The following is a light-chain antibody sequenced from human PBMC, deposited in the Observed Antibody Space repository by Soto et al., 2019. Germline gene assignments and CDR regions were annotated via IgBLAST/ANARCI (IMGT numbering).Light chain of an antibody. CDR3: QQSFSTPRT. Sequence: DIQMTQSPSSLSASVGDTISITCRSFQTIRKSLNWYQQRPGKAPKLLIFGASSLHNGVPPRFSGLGSGTHFTLTISSLQPEDFGTYYCQQSFSTPRTFGQGTKVDIK. CDR1: QTIRKS. CDR2: GAS. V-gene: IGKV1-39*01. J-gene: IGKJ1*01.